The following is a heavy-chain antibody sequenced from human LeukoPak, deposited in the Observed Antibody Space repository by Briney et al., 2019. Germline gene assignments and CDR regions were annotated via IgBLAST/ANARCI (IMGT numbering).Heavy chain of an antibody. CDR2: ISSDGSSI. CDR3: ARAVAYCSSTSCHNMDV. Sequence: PGGSLRLSCAASGFTFSSYEMNWVRQAPGKGLVWVSRISSDGSSITYADSVKGRFTVSRDNAKNTLYLQMNSLRAEDTAVYFCARAVAYCSSTSCHNMDVWGKGTTVTVSS. V-gene: IGHV3-74*03. CDR1: GFTFSSYE. J-gene: IGHJ6*04. D-gene: IGHD2-2*02.